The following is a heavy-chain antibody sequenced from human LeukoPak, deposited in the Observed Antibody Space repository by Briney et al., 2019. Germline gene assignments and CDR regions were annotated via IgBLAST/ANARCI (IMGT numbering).Heavy chain of an antibody. J-gene: IGHJ4*02. CDR3: ARAKGDLIDY. V-gene: IGHV3-33*08. D-gene: IGHD2-21*02. CDR2: MWHDGSNK. CDR1: GFTFSSYA. Sequence: PGRSLRLSCAASGFTFSSYAMHWVRQAPGKGLEWVAVMWHDGSNKHYADSVKGRCTMSRDKSKNTLYLEMNSLRGEDTAVYYCARAKGDLIDYWGQGTMVIVSS.